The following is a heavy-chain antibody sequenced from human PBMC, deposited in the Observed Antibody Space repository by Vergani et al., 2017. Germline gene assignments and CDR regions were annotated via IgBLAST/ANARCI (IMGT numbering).Heavy chain of an antibody. CDR1: GGSISSGGYY. V-gene: IGHV4-39*01. D-gene: IGHD7-27*01. J-gene: IGHJ4*02. CDR2: INHSGST. CDR3: ARHEPRGAGDKGLDYFDY. Sequence: QVQLQESGPGLVKPSQTLSLTCTVSGGSISSGGYYWSWIRQPPGKGLEWIGEINHSGSTNYNPSLKSRVTISVDTSKNQFSLKLSSVTAADTAVYYCARHEPRGAGDKGLDYFDYWGQGTLVTVSS.